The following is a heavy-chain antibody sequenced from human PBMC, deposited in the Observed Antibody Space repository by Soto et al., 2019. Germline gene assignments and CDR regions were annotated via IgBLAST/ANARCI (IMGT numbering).Heavy chain of an antibody. CDR1: GASINVEGYY. D-gene: IGHD1-26*01. CDR3: VRGHNWETKYFPGV. CDR2: IYYTGST. J-gene: IGHJ6*04. Sequence: SETLSLTCSVTGASINVEGYYWSWIRQHPVKGLEWIAYIYYTGSTYSNPALGSRVSISQDASQNQFSLHLTSVTAADPAVYFCVRGHNWETKYFPGVLGKGTTVTVSS. V-gene: IGHV4-31*03.